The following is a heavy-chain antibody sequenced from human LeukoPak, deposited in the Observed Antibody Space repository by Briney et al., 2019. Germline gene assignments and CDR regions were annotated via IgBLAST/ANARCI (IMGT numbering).Heavy chain of an antibody. CDR3: ARDSHSGSRYNWFDP. D-gene: IGHD3-10*01. CDR1: GYTFTGYY. Sequence: GASVKVSCKASGYTFTGYYMHWVRQAPGQGLEWMGWINPNSGGTNYAQKFQGRVTMTRDTSISTAYMELSRLRSDDTAVYYCARDSHSGSRYNWFDPWGQGTLVTVSS. CDR2: INPNSGGT. J-gene: IGHJ5*02. V-gene: IGHV1-2*02.